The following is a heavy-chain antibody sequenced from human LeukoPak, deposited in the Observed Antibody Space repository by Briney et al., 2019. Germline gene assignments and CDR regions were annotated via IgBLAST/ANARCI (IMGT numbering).Heavy chain of an antibody. D-gene: IGHD5-18*01. CDR1: GFTFSSYE. CDR2: ISSSGNTI. J-gene: IGHJ5*02. Sequence: GGSLRLSCAASGFTFSSYEMNWVRQAPGKGLEWVSYISSSGNTIYYADSVKSRFTISRDNAKNSLFLQMNSLRAEDTALYYCARDRGYSYGYTPWGQSTLLTVSS. V-gene: IGHV3-48*03. CDR3: ARDRGYSYGYTP.